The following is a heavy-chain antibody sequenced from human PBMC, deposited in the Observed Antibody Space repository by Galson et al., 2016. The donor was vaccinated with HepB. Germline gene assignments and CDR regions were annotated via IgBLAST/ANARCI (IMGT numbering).Heavy chain of an antibody. J-gene: IGHJ6*02. CDR2: VNTNSGNT. D-gene: IGHD6-19*01. CDR1: GYTFTTYG. Sequence: SVKVSCKASGYTFTTYGISWVRQATGQGLEWMGWVNTNSGNTGYAQKFQGRVTMSRNSSINTAYMELTSLRSEDTAVYYCARGAGIAVADYFYYYAFDVWGQGTTVTVSS. V-gene: IGHV1-8*02. CDR3: ARGAGIAVADYFYYYAFDV.